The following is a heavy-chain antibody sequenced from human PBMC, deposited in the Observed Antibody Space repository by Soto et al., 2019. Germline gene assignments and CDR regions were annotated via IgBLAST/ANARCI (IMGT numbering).Heavy chain of an antibody. Sequence: QVQLQQGGAGLLKPSETLSLTCAVYGGSFSGYYWSWIRQPPGKGLEWIGEINHSGSTNYNPSLKSRVTISVDTSNNPFSLTLSSVTSADTAVYSCASAPGHYRSGSQNWFDPWGQGTLVTVSS. J-gene: IGHJ5*02. V-gene: IGHV4-34*01. CDR1: GGSFSGYY. CDR3: ASAPGHYRSGSQNWFDP. D-gene: IGHD3-10*01. CDR2: INHSGST.